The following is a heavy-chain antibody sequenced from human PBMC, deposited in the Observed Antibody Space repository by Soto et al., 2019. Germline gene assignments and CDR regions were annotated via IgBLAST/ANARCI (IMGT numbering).Heavy chain of an antibody. V-gene: IGHV1-2*02. CDR3: ARGGYCSGGSCYSAYYYGMDV. CDR1: GYTFTGYY. Sequence: ASVKVSCKASGYTFTGYYMHWVRQAPGQGLEWMGWINPNSGGTNYAQKFQGRVTMTRDTSISTAYMELSRLRSDDTAVYYCARGGYCSGGSCYSAYYYGMDVWGQGTTVTVSS. J-gene: IGHJ6*02. D-gene: IGHD2-15*01. CDR2: INPNSGGT.